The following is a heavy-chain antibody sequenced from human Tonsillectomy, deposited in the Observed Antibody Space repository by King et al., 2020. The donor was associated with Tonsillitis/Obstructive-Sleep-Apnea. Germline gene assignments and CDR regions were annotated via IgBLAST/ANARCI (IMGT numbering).Heavy chain of an antibody. Sequence: QLQESGPGLVKPSETLSLTCSVSGGSISSTSYYWGWIRQSPGKGLEWIGNIHYSGSSHYDPSLKSRVTMSVDTSRNQFSLNLSSVSAAAPAVYYCASLGLGIGADYFDYWGQGTLVTVSS. J-gene: IGHJ4*02. D-gene: IGHD7-27*01. CDR2: IHYSGSS. CDR1: GGSISSTSYY. CDR3: ASLGLGIGADYFDY. V-gene: IGHV4-39*01.